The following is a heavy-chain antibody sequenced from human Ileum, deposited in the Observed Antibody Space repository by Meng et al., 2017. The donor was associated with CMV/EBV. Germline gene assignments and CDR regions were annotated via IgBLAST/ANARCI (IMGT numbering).Heavy chain of an antibody. CDR3: SKGVPAAPNTYFQH. CDR2: INPSGGST. D-gene: IGHD2-2*01. Sequence: KASGYPFTSYYMHWVRQAPGQGLEWMGIINPSGGSTSYAQKFQGRVTMTRDTSTSTVYMELSSLRSEDTVVYYCSKGVPAAPNTYFQHWGQGTLVTVSS. V-gene: IGHV1-46*01. J-gene: IGHJ1*01. CDR1: GYPFTSYY.